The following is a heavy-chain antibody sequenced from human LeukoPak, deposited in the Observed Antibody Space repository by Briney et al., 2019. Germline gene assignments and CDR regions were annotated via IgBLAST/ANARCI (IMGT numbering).Heavy chain of an antibody. J-gene: IGHJ4*02. CDR1: GFTFSSYW. V-gene: IGHV3-23*01. CDR2: ITGGGEAT. Sequence: GGSLRLSCAASGFTFSSYWMHWVRQAPGKGPVWVSVITGGGEATLYADSVKGRFTISRDNSKSALYLQMNSLRVEDTAIYYCAGGTTATIKYFDYWGQGTLVTVSS. D-gene: IGHD4-17*01. CDR3: AGGTTATIKYFDY.